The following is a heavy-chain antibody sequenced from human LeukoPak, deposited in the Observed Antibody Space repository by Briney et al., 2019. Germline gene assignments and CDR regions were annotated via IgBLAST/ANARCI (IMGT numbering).Heavy chain of an antibody. V-gene: IGHV4-38-2*02. CDR3: ARARGQWGSYYPPRAFDI. D-gene: IGHD3-10*01. J-gene: IGHJ3*02. Sequence: PSETLSLTCTVSGYSISSGYYWGWIRQPPGKGLEWIGSIYHSGSTYYNPSLKSRVTISVDMSKNHFSLKLSSVTAADTAMYYCARARGQWGSYYPPRAFDIWGQGTMVTVSS. CDR2: IYHSGST. CDR1: GYSISSGYY.